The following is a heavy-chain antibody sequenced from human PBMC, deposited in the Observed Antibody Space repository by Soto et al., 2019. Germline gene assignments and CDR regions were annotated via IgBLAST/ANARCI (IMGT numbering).Heavy chain of an antibody. J-gene: IGHJ4*02. CDR2: IYYSGST. D-gene: IGHD3-10*01. V-gene: IGHV4-31*02. CDR3: ARDRIGYFDY. Sequence: DLEWIGYIYYSGSTYYNPSLKSRVTISVDTSKNQFSLKLSSVTAADTAVYYCARDRIGYFDYWGQGTLVTVSS.